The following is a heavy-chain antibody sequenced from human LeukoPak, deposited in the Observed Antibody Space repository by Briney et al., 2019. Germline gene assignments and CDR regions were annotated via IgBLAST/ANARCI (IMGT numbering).Heavy chain of an antibody. Sequence: PGGSLRLSCAASGFTFSSYGMNWVRQAPGKGLEWVSSISSSSSYIYYADSVKGRFTISRDNAKNSLYLQMNSLRAEDSAVYYCASLVVPAASYWGQGTLVTVSS. J-gene: IGHJ4*02. CDR2: ISSSSSYI. CDR3: ASLVVPAASY. CDR1: GFTFSSYG. V-gene: IGHV3-21*01. D-gene: IGHD2-2*01.